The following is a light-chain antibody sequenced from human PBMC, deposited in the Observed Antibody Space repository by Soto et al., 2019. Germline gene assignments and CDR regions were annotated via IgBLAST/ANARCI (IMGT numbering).Light chain of an antibody. V-gene: IGKV1-9*01. CDR2: AAS. CDR3: QQYNSYWT. Sequence: IQLTQSPSSLSASVGDRVTITCRASQGINSYLAWYQQKPGKSPKLLIYAASTLQSGVPSRFSGSESGTDFTLTISSLQPEDFATYYCQQYNSYWTFGQGTKVEIK. J-gene: IGKJ1*01. CDR1: QGINSY.